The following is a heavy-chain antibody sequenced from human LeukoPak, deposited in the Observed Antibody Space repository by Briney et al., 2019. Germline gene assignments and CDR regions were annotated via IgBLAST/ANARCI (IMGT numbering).Heavy chain of an antibody. CDR2: ISSSSSYI. J-gene: IGHJ4*02. CDR1: GFTFSSYS. D-gene: IGHD2-21*02. CDR3: ARVLGVVTANPFDY. Sequence: GSLRLSCAASGFTFSSYSMNWVRQAPGKGLEWVSSISSSSSYIYYADSVKGRFTISRDNAKNSLYLQMNSLRAEDTAVYYCARVLGVVTANPFDYWGQGTLVTVSS. V-gene: IGHV3-21*01.